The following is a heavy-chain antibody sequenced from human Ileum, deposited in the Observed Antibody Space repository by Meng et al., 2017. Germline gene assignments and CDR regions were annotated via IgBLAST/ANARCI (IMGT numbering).Heavy chain of an antibody. J-gene: IGHJ4*02. CDR2: ITSDGSST. D-gene: IGHD5-24*01. V-gene: IGHV3-74*01. Sequence: EVLLVYSGGGLVWPWGALRLTCAVSGFTLSSCWRHWVRQAPGKGLVWVSRITSDGSSTTYADSVKGRFTISRDTAKNTLYLQMNSLRAEDTAVYYCARDPPNGDGYNLDYWGQGTLVTVSS. CDR1: GFTLSSCW. CDR3: ARDPPNGDGYNLDY.